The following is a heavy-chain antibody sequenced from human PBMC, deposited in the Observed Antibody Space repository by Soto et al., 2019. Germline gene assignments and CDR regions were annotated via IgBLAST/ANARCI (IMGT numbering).Heavy chain of an antibody. CDR3: AKTDRYSNSWFDY. Sequence: EVQLLESGGGLVQPGGSLRLSCAASRFTFSSCAMSWVRQAPGKGLEWVSGISGNGGSTYYADSVNGRFTVSRDNSKNTLFLQTNSLRAEDTAVYYCAKTDRYSNSWFDYWGQGTLVTVSS. D-gene: IGHD6-13*01. CDR1: RFTFSSCA. J-gene: IGHJ4*02. CDR2: ISGNGGST. V-gene: IGHV3-23*01.